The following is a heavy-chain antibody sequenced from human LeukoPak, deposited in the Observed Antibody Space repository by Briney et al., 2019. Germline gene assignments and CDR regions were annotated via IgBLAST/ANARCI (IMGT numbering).Heavy chain of an antibody. CDR3: AKRGSGDGYYFDY. D-gene: IGHD2-15*01. V-gene: IGHV4-30-2*01. Sequence: SQTLSLTCAVSGGSISSGGYSWSWIRQPPGKGLEWIGYIYHSGSTYYNPSLKSRVTISVDRSKNQFSLKLSSVTAADTAVYYCAKRGSGDGYYFDYWGQGTLVTVSS. J-gene: IGHJ4*02. CDR2: IYHSGST. CDR1: GGSISSGGYS.